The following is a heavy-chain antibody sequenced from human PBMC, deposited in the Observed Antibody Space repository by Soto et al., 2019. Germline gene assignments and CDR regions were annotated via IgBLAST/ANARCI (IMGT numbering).Heavy chain of an antibody. CDR1: GFXFSXYY. CDR2: ISSSSSYT. D-gene: IGHD3-22*01. V-gene: IGHV3-11*06. Sequence: QVQLVESGGGLVKPGGSLRLSXAAXGFXFSXYYMSWIRQAPGKGLEWVSYISSSSSYTNYADSVKGRFTISRDNAKNSLYLQMNSLRAEDTAVYYCASGSGYYDSSGYYFWGQGTLVTVSS. CDR3: ASGSGYYDSSGYYF. J-gene: IGHJ4*02.